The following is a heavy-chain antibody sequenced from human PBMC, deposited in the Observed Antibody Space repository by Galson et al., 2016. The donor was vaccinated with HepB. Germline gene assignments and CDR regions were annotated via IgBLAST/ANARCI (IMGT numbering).Heavy chain of an antibody. Sequence: SLRLSCAASGFSFSSYGMHWVRQAPGKGLEWVALISSGGSNKYYADSVKGRFTISRDNSKNTAYLQMNSLTAEDRAVYYCAREGGIAAAATYDYWGQGTLVTVSS. CDR2: ISSGGSNK. J-gene: IGHJ4*02. CDR1: GFSFSSYG. D-gene: IGHD6-13*01. CDR3: AREGGIAAAATYDY. V-gene: IGHV3-33*01.